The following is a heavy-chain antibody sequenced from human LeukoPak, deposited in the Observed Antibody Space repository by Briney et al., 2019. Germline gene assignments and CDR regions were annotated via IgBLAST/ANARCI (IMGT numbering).Heavy chain of an antibody. CDR3: TTELIPYYYDSSGYYSIDY. D-gene: IGHD3-22*01. V-gene: IGHV3-15*01. CDR1: GFNIDNAW. CDR2: LKSKADGGTI. Sequence: GGSLRLSCAVSGFNIDNAWMSWVRQAPGKGLEWVGRLKSKADGGTIDYAAPVKGRFTISRDDSKTTLYLEMNSLKTEDTAVYYCTTELIPYYYDSSGYYSIDYWGQGTLVTVSS. J-gene: IGHJ4*02.